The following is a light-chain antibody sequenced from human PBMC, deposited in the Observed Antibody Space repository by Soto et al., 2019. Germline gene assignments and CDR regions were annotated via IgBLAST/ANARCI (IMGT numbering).Light chain of an antibody. CDR1: QSVLYSSNNKNY. J-gene: IGKJ1*01. CDR3: QQYYSTSWP. CDR2: WAS. V-gene: IGKV4-1*01. Sequence: DIVMTTSPDSLAVSLGERATINCKSSQSVLYSSNNKNYLAWYQQKPGQQPKLLIYWASTRESGVPDRFSGSGSGTDFTLTISSLQAEDVAVSYCQQYYSTSWPFGQGTKVEIK.